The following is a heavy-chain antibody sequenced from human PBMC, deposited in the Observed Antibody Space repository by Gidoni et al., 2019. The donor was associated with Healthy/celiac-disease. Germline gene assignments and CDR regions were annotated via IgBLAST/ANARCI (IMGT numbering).Heavy chain of an antibody. J-gene: IGHJ4*02. CDR2: INPSGGST. V-gene: IGHV1-46*01. D-gene: IGHD6-13*01. Sequence: PGQGLEWMGIINPSGGSTSYAQKFQGRVTMTRDTSPSTVYMELSIRRSEETSVYYCATSGIGSSWYYFDYWGQGTVVTVSS. CDR3: ATSGIGSSWYYFDY.